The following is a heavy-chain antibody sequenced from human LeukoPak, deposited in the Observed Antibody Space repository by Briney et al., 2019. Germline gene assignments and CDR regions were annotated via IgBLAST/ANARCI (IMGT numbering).Heavy chain of an antibody. V-gene: IGHV3-23*01. CDR2: ISGSGGTT. CDR3: ARKIGGSYYDLDY. J-gene: IGHJ4*02. D-gene: IGHD1-26*01. CDR1: GFTFSSYA. Sequence: PGGSLRLSCAVSGFTFSSYAMNWVRQAPGKGLEWVSGISGSGGTTDYADSVKGRFTISRDNSKNTVYLQMNSLRVEDTAVYYCARKIGGSYYDLDYWGQGTLVTVSS.